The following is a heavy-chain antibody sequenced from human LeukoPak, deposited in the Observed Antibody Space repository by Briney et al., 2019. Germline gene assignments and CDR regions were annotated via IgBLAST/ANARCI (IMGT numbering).Heavy chain of an antibody. Sequence: SETLSLTCTVSGGSISSYYWSWIRQPPGKGLEWIGYIYYSGSTNYNPSLKSRVTISVDTSKNQFSLKLSSVTAADTAVYYCARDESGYYYYWGQGTLVTVSS. D-gene: IGHD3-22*01. V-gene: IGHV4-59*01. J-gene: IGHJ4*02. CDR1: GGSISSYY. CDR3: ARDESGYYYY. CDR2: IYYSGST.